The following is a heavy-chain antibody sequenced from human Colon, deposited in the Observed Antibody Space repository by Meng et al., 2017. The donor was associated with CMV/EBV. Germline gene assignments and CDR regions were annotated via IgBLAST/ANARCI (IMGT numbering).Heavy chain of an antibody. CDR1: GGTFSTYT. J-gene: IGHJ6*02. CDR3: ATKTSAAIGPYGMDI. Sequence: SVKVSCKASGGTFSTYTISWVRQAPGQGLEWMGGIIPSLDVANSAQKFQGRLTISADKSTSTSYMVLNSLRSEDTAIYYCATKTSAAIGPYGMDIWGQGTAVTVSS. D-gene: IGHD2-2*02. CDR2: IIPSLDVA. V-gene: IGHV1-69*10.